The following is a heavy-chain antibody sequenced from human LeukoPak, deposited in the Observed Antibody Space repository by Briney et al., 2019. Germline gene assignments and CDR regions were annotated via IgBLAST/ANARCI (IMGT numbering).Heavy chain of an antibody. CDR2: IYTSRST. Sequence: PSETLSLTCRVSAGSTSGGSYYWRWIRQPARKGLEWIARIYTSRSTNYNPSLKSRVTISVDTSKNQFSLKLTSVSAADTAVYYCAREGLNMVRGVIPEEAWGWCDPWGQGTLVTVSS. D-gene: IGHD3-10*01. CDR3: AREGLNMVRGVIPEEAWGWCDP. J-gene: IGHJ5*02. V-gene: IGHV4-61*02. CDR1: AGSTSGGSYY.